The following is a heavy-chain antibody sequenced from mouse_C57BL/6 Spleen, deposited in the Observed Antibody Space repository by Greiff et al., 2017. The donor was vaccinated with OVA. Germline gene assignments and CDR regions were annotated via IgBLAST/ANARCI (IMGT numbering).Heavy chain of an antibody. CDR1: GYTFTSYW. CDR3: AIKPDFDY. CDR2: IHPSDSDT. Sequence: QVHVKQPGAELVKPGASVKVSCKASGYTFTSYWMHWVKQRPGQGLEWIGRIHPSDSDTNYNQKFKGKATLTVDKSSSTAYMQLSSLTSEDSAVYYCAIKPDFDYWGQGTTLTVSS. J-gene: IGHJ2*01. V-gene: IGHV1-74*01.